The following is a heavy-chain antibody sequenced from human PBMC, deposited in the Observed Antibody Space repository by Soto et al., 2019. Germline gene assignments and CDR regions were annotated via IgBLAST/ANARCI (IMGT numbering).Heavy chain of an antibody. Sequence: SVKVSCKASGGTFSNYAIIWVRQAPGQGLEWMGGSIPIFGPTNYAQKFQGRVNITADKSTSTAYMELSSLRSEDTAIYYCARGIYSSNRNYGMDVWGQGTTVTAP. V-gene: IGHV1-69*06. CDR1: GGTFSNYA. D-gene: IGHD6-13*01. CDR2: SIPIFGPT. CDR3: ARGIYSSNRNYGMDV. J-gene: IGHJ6*02.